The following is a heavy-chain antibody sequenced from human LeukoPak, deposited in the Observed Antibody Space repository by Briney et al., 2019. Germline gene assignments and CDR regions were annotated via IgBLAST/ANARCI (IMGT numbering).Heavy chain of an antibody. CDR3: AKDVTFGGVIAMYYFDY. D-gene: IGHD3-16*02. J-gene: IGHJ4*02. Sequence: GGSLRLSCAASGFTFSSYAMSWVRQAPGKGLEGVSGISGSGGSTNYADAVNGQFTISRDNSNNTLYLQMNSLRAEDKAVYYCAKDVTFGGVIAMYYFDYWGQGTLVTVSS. CDR1: GFTFSSYA. CDR2: ISGSGGST. V-gene: IGHV3-23*01.